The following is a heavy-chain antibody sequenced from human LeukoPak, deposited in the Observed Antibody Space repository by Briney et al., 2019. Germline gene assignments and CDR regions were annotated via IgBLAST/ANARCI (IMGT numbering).Heavy chain of an antibody. D-gene: IGHD3-10*01. V-gene: IGHV4-34*01. CDR3: ARGKGVYYYDMDV. Sequence: PSETLSLTCAVYGGSFSGYYWSWIRQPPGKGLEWIGEINHSGSTNYNPSLKSRVTISVGTSKNQFSLKLSSVTAADTAVYYCARGKGVYYYDMDVWGKGTTVTVSS. CDR2: INHSGST. CDR1: GGSFSGYY. J-gene: IGHJ6*03.